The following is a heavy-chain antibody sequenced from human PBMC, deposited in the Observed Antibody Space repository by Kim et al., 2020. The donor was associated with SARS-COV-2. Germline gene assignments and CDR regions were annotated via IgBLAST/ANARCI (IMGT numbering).Heavy chain of an antibody. Sequence: GGSLRLSCAASGFIVSSNYMSWVRQAPGKGLEWVSVIYSGGSTYYADSVKGRFTISRDNSKNTLYLQMNSLRAEDTAVYYCARERGLAYSPDWGQGTLVTVSS. D-gene: IGHD2-15*01. V-gene: IGHV3-53*01. CDR2: IYSGGST. J-gene: IGHJ4*02. CDR3: ARERGLAYSPD. CDR1: GFIVSSNY.